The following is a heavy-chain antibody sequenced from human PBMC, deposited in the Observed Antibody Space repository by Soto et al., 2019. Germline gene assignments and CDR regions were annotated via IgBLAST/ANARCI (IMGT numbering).Heavy chain of an antibody. CDR3: ARTAVVVAATGGWFDP. CDR2: IYYSGST. Sequence: SETLSLTCTVSGGSISSYYWSWIRQPPWKGLEWIGYIYYSGSTNYNPSLKSRVTISVDTSKNQFSLKLSSVTAADTAVYYCARTAVVVAATGGWFDPWGQGTLVTVSS. J-gene: IGHJ5*02. D-gene: IGHD2-15*01. CDR1: GGSISSYY. V-gene: IGHV4-59*08.